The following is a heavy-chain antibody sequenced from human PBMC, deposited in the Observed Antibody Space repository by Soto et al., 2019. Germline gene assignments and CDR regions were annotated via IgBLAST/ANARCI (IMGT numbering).Heavy chain of an antibody. J-gene: IGHJ4*02. V-gene: IGHV3-23*01. CDR3: AKGTRELAY. CDR2: ISASGRSL. CDR1: GFTFSSND. Sequence: EVQLLESGGGLIQPGGSLRLSCAASGFTFSSNDMSWVRQAPGKGLEWASSISASGRSLFYADAGKGRFTLPRDNSKNTLDLLMSSLTAEDTAVYYCAKGTRELAYWGQGTLVTVSS. D-gene: IGHD1-26*01.